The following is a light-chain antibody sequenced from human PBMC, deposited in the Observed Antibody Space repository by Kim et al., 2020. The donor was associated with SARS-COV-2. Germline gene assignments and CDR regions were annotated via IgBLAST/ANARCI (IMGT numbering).Light chain of an antibody. CDR3: EQRSNWTLS. V-gene: IGKV3-11*01. J-gene: IGKJ4*01. CDR1: QSVSSY. CDR2: DAS. Sequence: LHREERASPSCTANQSVSSYLASYHQRPGQDPMLLIYDASTRATGIPARFSGSVYGTDFSLTISRLEPEDFAVYYCEQRSNWTLSFGGGTKVEIK.